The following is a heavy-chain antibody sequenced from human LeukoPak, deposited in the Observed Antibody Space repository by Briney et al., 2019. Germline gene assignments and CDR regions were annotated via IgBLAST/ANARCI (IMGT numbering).Heavy chain of an antibody. CDR2: IYYSGST. Sequence: ETSETLSLTCTVSGDSISSSSYYWGWIRQPPGKGLEWIGSIYYSGSTYYNLSLKSRVTISVDTSKNQFSLKLSSVTAADTAVYYCARHPSISDYGDYEAYFDYWGQGTLVTVSS. CDR1: GDSISSSSYY. J-gene: IGHJ4*02. CDR3: ARHPSISDYGDYEAYFDY. D-gene: IGHD4-17*01. V-gene: IGHV4-39*01.